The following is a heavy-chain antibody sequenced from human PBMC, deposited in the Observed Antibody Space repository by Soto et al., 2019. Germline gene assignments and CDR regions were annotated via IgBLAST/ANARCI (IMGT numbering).Heavy chain of an antibody. CDR2: IIPIFGTA. D-gene: IGHD5-12*01. J-gene: IGHJ6*02. Sequence: ASVKVSCKASGGTFSSYAISWVRQAPGQGLEWMGGIIPIFGTANYAQKFQGRVTITADESTSTAYMELSSLRSEDTAVYYCARGGIRGMATTLEYYYYGMDVWGQGTTVTVSS. CDR1: GGTFSSYA. CDR3: ARGGIRGMATTLEYYYYGMDV. V-gene: IGHV1-69*13.